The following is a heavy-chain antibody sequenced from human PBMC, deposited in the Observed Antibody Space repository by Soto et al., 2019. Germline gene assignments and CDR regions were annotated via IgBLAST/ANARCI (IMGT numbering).Heavy chain of an antibody. CDR2: IIPIFGTA. Sequence: QVQLVQSGAEVKKPGSSVKGSCKASGGTFSSYAISWVRQAPGQGLEWRGGIIPIFGTANYAQKFQGRVTITADESTSTAYLELSSLRSEDTAVYYCARWAHYARNLNNWFDPWRQGTLVTVSS. V-gene: IGHV1-69*01. J-gene: IGHJ5*02. CDR3: ARWAHYARNLNNWFDP. CDR1: GGTFSSYA. D-gene: IGHD4-17*01.